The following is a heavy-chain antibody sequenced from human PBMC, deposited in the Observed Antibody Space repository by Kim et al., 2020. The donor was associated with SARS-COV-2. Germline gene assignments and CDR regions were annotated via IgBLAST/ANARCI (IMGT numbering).Heavy chain of an antibody. J-gene: IGHJ4*02. Sequence: GSLRLSCTASGFTFSSYEFNWVRQAPGKGLEWLSYISSSGSAVYYADSVKGRFTMSRDNVRKLVYLQMDNVGVEDTAVYYCASNGGDFFDYWGQGTLVTVSS. V-gene: IGHV3-48*03. CDR3: ASNGGDFFDY. D-gene: IGHD3-16*01. CDR2: ISSSGSAV. CDR1: GFTFSSYE.